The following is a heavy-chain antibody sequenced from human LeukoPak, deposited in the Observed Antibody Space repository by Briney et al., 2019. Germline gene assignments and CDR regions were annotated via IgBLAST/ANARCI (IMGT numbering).Heavy chain of an antibody. J-gene: IGHJ4*02. Sequence: GGSLRLSCAASGFTFSSYVMSWVRQAPGKGLEWVSAISGSGGSTYYADSVKGRFTISRDNSKNTLYLQMNSLRAEDTAVYYCATGRTIVVVPAAMPDYWGQGTLVTVSS. D-gene: IGHD2-2*01. CDR1: GFTFSSYV. V-gene: IGHV3-23*01. CDR3: ATGRTIVVVPAAMPDY. CDR2: ISGSGGST.